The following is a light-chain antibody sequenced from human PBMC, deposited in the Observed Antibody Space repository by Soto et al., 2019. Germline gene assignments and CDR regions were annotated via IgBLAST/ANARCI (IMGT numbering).Light chain of an antibody. J-gene: IGKJ5*01. CDR3: QQANSFPIT. V-gene: IGKV1-12*01. CDR2: AAS. Sequence: IQMTQSPSSVSASVGDRVTVTCGASQGISSWLAWYQKKPGKAPKLLIYAASSLQSGVPSRFSGSGSGTDFTLTISSLQPEDCAIYFCQQANSFPITFGQGTRLEIK. CDR1: QGISSW.